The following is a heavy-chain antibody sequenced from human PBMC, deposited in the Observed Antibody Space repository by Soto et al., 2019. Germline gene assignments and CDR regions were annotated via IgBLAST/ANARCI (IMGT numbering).Heavy chain of an antibody. CDR3: ARDHSSGGYQGRGSFDP. J-gene: IGHJ5*02. CDR1: AGKVSSYP. D-gene: IGHD6-19*01. V-gene: IGHV1-69*13. CDR2: IIPIFGTA. Sequence: VKVSCKASAGKVSSYPIRRVLQAPGEGLERMGGIIPIFGTANYAQKYQGRVTITADESTSTAYMELSSLRSEDTAVYHRARDHSSGGYQGRGSFDPWGQRTLATDSS.